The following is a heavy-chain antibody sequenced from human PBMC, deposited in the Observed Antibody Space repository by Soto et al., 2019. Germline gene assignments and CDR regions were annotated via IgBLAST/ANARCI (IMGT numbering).Heavy chain of an antibody. D-gene: IGHD1-1*01. CDR3: VTQAFRGTTGTT. CDR2: ISSGGDRT. V-gene: IGHV3-23*01. J-gene: IGHJ4*02. CDR1: GFTFSTYA. Sequence: EVQLLESGGDFVQPGGSLRLSCVASGFTFSTYAMGWVRHIPGKGLEWLSLISSGGDRTYYAVSVRGRFTVSRDNSKNTLYLQINSLRAEDTAAYYCVTQAFRGTTGTTWGQGTLVTVAS.